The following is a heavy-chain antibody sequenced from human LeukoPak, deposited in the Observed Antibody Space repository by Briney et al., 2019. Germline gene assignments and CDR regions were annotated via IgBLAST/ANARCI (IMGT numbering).Heavy chain of an antibody. CDR2: ISSSGSTI. V-gene: IGHV3-48*03. J-gene: IGHJ4*02. CDR3: ARYNWNLDY. Sequence: GGSLRLSCAASGFTFSSYEMDWVRQAPGKGLEWVSYISSSGSTIYYADSVKGRFTISRDNAKNSLYLQMNSLRAEDTAVYYCARYNWNLDYWGQGTLVTVSS. CDR1: GFTFSSYE. D-gene: IGHD1-20*01.